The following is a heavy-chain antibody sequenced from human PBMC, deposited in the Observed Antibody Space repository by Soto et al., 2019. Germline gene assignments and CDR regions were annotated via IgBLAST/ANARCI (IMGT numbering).Heavy chain of an antibody. CDR3: TREQSDDNYFDH. D-gene: IGHD6-19*01. J-gene: IGHJ5*02. CDR1: GSALSSGGYF. V-gene: IGHV4-61*08. CDR2: IYYSGGT. Sequence: XETLSLTCTVSGSALSSGGYFYTWVRQPPGKGLEWLGYIYYSGGTNYNPSLKSRVTISLDKSKSQFSLRLISVTAADTAVYYCTREQSDDNYFDHWGQGTLVTVSS.